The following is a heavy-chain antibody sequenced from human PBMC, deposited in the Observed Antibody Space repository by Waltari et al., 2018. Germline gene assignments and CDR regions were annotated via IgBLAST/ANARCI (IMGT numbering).Heavy chain of an antibody. CDR3: ATDTGALWMDV. J-gene: IGHJ6*02. CDR1: EYTFASSY. CDR2: INPSGGST. Sequence: QVQLVQSGAEVKKPGASVKISCKTSEYTFASSYVHWVRQAPGKGLEWMGIINPSGGSTIYAQRCQGRVTMTRDTSTSTVYMELSSLKSEDTAVYYCATDTGALWMDVWGQGTTVTVSS. D-gene: IGHD2-21*01. V-gene: IGHV1-46*01.